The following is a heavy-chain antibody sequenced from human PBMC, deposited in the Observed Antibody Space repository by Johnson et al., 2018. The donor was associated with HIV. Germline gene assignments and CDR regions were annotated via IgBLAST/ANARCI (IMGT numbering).Heavy chain of an antibody. Sequence: VQLVESGGGVVQSGGSLRLSCAASGITVSSNYMSWVRRAPGKGLEWVSGINWNGGSTGYADSVKGRFTISRDNAKNSLYLQMNSLRAEDTALYYCARDQRLIGYNFWSGYHVYALDIWGQGTMVTVSS. V-gene: IGHV3-20*04. CDR3: ARDQRLIGYNFWSGYHVYALDI. CDR2: INWNGGST. D-gene: IGHD3-3*01. J-gene: IGHJ3*02. CDR1: GITVSSNY.